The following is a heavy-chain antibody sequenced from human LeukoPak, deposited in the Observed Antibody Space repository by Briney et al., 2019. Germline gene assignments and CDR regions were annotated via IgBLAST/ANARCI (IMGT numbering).Heavy chain of an antibody. D-gene: IGHD3-10*01. CDR3: ARDLYSFGSGTGTMDYFDY. J-gene: IGHJ4*02. CDR2: ISYDGSNK. Sequence: GSLRLSCAASGFTFSSYAMHWVRQAPGKGLEWAAVISYDGSNKYYADSVKGRFSISRDNSKNTLYLQMNSLRHDDTAVYYCARDLYSFGSGTGTMDYFDYWGQGTLVTVSS. V-gene: IGHV3-30-3*01. CDR1: GFTFSSYA.